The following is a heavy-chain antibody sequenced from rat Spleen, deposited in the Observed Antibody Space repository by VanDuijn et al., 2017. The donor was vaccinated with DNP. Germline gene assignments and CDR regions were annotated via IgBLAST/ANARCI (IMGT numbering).Heavy chain of an antibody. D-gene: IGHD5-1*01. V-gene: IGHV5-25*01. CDR2: ISPSASRT. CDR3: ARVQLGYYALDA. J-gene: IGHJ4*01. CDR1: GFIFSNYY. Sequence: EVQLVESGGGLVQPGRSLKLSCAASGFIFSNYYMAWVRQAPKKGLEWVAAISPSASRTYYLDSVKGRFTISRDDAKSSLYLQMNSLKSEDTATYYCARVQLGYYALDAWGQGTSVTVSS.